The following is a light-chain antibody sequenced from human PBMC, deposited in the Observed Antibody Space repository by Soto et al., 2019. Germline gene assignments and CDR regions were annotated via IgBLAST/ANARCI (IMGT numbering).Light chain of an antibody. Sequence: DIQMTQSPSSLSTSVGARVTITCRASQAIGIYLAWYQQKPGKVPKLLIYAASTLQSGVPSRFSGSGSGTDFTLTIYSLQPEDVATYYCQKYSGAPPTFGQGTKVEIK. CDR1: QAIGIY. CDR3: QKYSGAPPT. J-gene: IGKJ1*01. CDR2: AAS. V-gene: IGKV1-27*01.